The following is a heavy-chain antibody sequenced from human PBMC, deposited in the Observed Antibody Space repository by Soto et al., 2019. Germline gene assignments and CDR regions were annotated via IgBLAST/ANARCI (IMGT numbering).Heavy chain of an antibody. D-gene: IGHD4-17*01. V-gene: IGHV4-39*01. CDR2: VYYRGRS. J-gene: IGHJ4*02. CDR1: GGSVTNSSYC. CDR3: VSQRTTVPTQAYFDS. Sequence: PSETLSLTGTVSGGSVTNSSYCWGWIRQSPGKGLEWIGSVYYRGRSYSKSSVKSRVTISVDTSKNRFSLSLNSVTASDTAVYFCVSQRTTVPTQAYFDSWGQGARVTSPQ.